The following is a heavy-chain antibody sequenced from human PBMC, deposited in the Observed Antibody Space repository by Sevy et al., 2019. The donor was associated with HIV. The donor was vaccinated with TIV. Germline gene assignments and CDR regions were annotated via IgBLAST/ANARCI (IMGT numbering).Heavy chain of an antibody. CDR1: GFDFSDYD. J-gene: IGHJ4*02. CDR3: GKVRPEFAVYYFDY. Sequence: GGSLRLSCVGSGFDFSDYDMHWVRQAPGQGLEWVALISDDGSRTHYNDSVQGRFTISRDNPKATMYLQMNSLRREDTAIYYGGKVRPEFAVYYFDYWGQGSLVTVSS. D-gene: IGHD3-10*01. V-gene: IGHV3-30*18. CDR2: ISDDGSRT.